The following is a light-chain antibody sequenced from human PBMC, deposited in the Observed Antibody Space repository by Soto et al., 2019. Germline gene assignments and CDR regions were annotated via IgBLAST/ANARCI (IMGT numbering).Light chain of an antibody. CDR2: KAS. CDR3: QQYNSYSGT. CDR1: QTISSN. V-gene: IGKV3-15*01. J-gene: IGKJ1*01. Sequence: ETVMTQSPATLSVSPGDRVTLSCRASQTISSNLAWFQQKPGQAPRLLIHKASTRETGIPARFSGSGSGTEFTLTISSLQPDDFATYYCQQYNSYSGTFGQGTKVDIK.